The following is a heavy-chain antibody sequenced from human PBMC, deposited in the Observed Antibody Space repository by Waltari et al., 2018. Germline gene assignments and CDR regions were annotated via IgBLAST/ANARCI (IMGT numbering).Heavy chain of an antibody. CDR3: ARDARLINFDY. Sequence: QVQLVQSGSELKNPGASVKISCRTLGYTFSPYSINWLRQAPGQGLEWMGYISTYTGNPTYAQGFTGRFVFSLDTSVSTAYLQIDGLRAEDTGLYYCARDARLINFDYWGQGTLVTVSS. J-gene: IGHJ4*02. D-gene: IGHD3-16*01. CDR2: ISTYTGNP. V-gene: IGHV7-4-1*01. CDR1: GYTFSPYS.